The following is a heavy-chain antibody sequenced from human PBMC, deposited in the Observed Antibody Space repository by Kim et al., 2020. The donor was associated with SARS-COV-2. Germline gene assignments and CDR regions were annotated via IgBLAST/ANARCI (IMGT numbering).Heavy chain of an antibody. CDR2: GRQK. J-gene: IGHJ4*02. Sequence: GRQKCNGYSAKGRFTTSRDNAKNSVYLQMNSLRGEDTAVYYCARGRGVDYWGQGTLVTVSS. CDR3: ARGRGVDY. V-gene: IGHV3-7*04.